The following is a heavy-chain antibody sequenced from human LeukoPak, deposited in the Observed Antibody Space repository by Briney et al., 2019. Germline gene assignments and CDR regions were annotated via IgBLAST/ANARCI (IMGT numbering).Heavy chain of an antibody. CDR1: AGTFSSYA. CDR2: IITIFGTA. Sequence: ASVKVSCQASAGTFSSYAISWVRQVPGQGLEWMGRIITIFGTANYAQKFQGRVTITADKSTSTAYMELSSLRSEDTAVYYCARDPPRRGFGELLYFASWGQGTRVTVSS. J-gene: IGHJ4*02. V-gene: IGHV1-69*06. D-gene: IGHD3-10*01. CDR3: ARDPPRRGFGELLYFAS.